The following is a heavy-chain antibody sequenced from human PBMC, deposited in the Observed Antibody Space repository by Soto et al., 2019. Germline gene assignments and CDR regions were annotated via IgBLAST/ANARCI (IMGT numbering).Heavy chain of an antibody. V-gene: IGHV5-51*01. J-gene: IGHJ4*02. Sequence: GESLKISFKGSGYTFSAYLISWVRQMPVKGLEWMGLIFPSDSDTRYSPSFQGQVTISVDKSISTAYLQWSSLKASDTAIYYCARQYVSVPTIPMLSYDFWGQGTLVTVSS. D-gene: IGHD5-12*01. CDR3: ARQYVSVPTIPMLSYDF. CDR2: IFPSDSDT. CDR1: GYTFSAYL.